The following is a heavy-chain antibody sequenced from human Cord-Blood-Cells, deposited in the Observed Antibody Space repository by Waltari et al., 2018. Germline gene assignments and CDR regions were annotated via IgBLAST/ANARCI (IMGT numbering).Heavy chain of an antibody. CDR2: ISAYNGNT. Sequence: QVQLVQSGAEVEKPGASVKVSCKASGYTFTSYGISWVRQAPGQGLEWMGWISAYNGNTTYAQKLQGRVTMTTDTSTSTAYMELRSLRSDDTAVYYCARTTLVGWPAAMGYMDVWGKGTTVTVSS. J-gene: IGHJ6*03. CDR3: ARTTLVGWPAAMGYMDV. CDR1: GYTFTSYG. D-gene: IGHD2-2*01. V-gene: IGHV1-18*04.